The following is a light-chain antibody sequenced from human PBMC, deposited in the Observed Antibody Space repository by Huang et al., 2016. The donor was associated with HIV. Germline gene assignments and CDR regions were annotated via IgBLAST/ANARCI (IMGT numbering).Light chain of an antibody. J-gene: IGKJ2*01. CDR1: QNIKRY. CDR2: AAS. CDR3: QQSARTPRT. Sequence: GDTVIITCRASQNIKRYLNWYQQEPGKAPKLLISAASNLQSGVPSTFSGSGSGTDFTHTINSLQPEDSATYYCQQSARTPRTFGQGTKLEI. V-gene: IGKV1-39*01.